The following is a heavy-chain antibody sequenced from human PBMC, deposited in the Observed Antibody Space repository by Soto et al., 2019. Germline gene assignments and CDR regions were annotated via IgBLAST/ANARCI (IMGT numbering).Heavy chain of an antibody. J-gene: IGHJ6*02. Sequence: QVQLVQSGAEVKKPGASVKVSCKASGYTFTGYYMHWVRQAPGQGLEWMGWINPNSGGTNYAQKFQGWVTMTRDTSISTAYMELSRRRSDDTAVYYCARDFVDTAMGYYYYYGMDVWGQGTTVTVSS. D-gene: IGHD5-18*01. V-gene: IGHV1-2*04. CDR3: ARDFVDTAMGYYYYYGMDV. CDR1: GYTFTGYY. CDR2: INPNSGGT.